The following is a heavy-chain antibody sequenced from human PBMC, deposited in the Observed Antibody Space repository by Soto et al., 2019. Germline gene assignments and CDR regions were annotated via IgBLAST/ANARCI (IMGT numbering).Heavy chain of an antibody. CDR1: GFTFSTHA. CDR2: TSATGSTT. J-gene: IGHJ4*02. CDR3: AKQSKWSSTSCYSGGSTCPLDC. D-gene: IGHD2-2*02. Sequence: EVQLLESGGGLVQPGGSLRLSCAVSGFTFSTHAMSWVRQAPGKGLEWVSGTSATGSTTYYADSVKGQFTISRDNSKNTLYLQMNSLRAEDTAVDYCAKQSKWSSTSCYSGGSTCPLDCWGQGTLVTVSS. V-gene: IGHV3-23*01.